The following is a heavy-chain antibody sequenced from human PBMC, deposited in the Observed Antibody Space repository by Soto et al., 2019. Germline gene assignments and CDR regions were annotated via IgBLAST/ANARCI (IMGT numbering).Heavy chain of an antibody. CDR3: ARAITMVRGVLDY. J-gene: IGHJ4*02. CDR2: INHSGST. Sequence: PSETLSLTCAVYGGSFSGYYWSWIRQPPGKGLEWIGEINHSGSTNYNPSLKSRVTISVDTSKNQFSLKLSSVTAADTAVYYCARAITMVRGVLDYWGQGTLVTVS. CDR1: GGSFSGYY. D-gene: IGHD3-10*01. V-gene: IGHV4-34*01.